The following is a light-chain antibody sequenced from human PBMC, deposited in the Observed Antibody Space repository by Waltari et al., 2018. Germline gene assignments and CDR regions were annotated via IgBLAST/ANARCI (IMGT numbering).Light chain of an antibody. Sequence: DIVLTQSPDSLAVSLGERDTINCKSSQKIFYSPYNKTYLAWYQQKPGQPPNLLIYWATDRHSRVPDRFSGSWSGTDFTLTINSLRAEDVAVYFCQQYYSSSTFGGGTKVEIK. CDR2: WAT. V-gene: IGKV4-1*01. J-gene: IGKJ4*01. CDR3: QQYYSSST. CDR1: QKIFYSPYNKTY.